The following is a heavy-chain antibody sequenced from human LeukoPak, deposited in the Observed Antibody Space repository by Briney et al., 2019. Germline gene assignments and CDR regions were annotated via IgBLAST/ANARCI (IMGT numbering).Heavy chain of an antibody. D-gene: IGHD6-6*01. CDR1: GGSISSGGYY. Sequence: PSQTLSLTCTVSGGSISSGGYYWSWIRQPPGKGLEWIGYIYHSGSTYYNPSLKSRVTISVDRSKNQFSLKLSSVTAADTAVYYCARDNEDSSSSSDDAFDIWGQGTMVTVSS. CDR2: IYHSGST. J-gene: IGHJ3*02. CDR3: ARDNEDSSSSSDDAFDI. V-gene: IGHV4-30-2*01.